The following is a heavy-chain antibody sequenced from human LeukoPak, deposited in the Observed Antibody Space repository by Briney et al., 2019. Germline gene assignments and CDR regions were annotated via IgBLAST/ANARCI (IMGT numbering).Heavy chain of an antibody. Sequence: SETLSLTCTVSGGSISSYYWSWIRQPPGKGLEWIGYIYYSGSTNYNPSLKSRVTISVDTSKNQFSLKLSSVTAADTAVYYCARTRAVYDAVDIWGQGTMVTVSS. D-gene: IGHD2-8*01. CDR2: IYYSGST. CDR1: GGSISSYY. V-gene: IGHV4-59*08. J-gene: IGHJ3*02. CDR3: ARTRAVYDAVDI.